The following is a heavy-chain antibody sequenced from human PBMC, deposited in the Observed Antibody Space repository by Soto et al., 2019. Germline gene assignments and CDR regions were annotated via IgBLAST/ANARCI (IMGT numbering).Heavy chain of an antibody. CDR1: GFSLSTSGLG. J-gene: IGHJ4*02. CDR3: AHRPSGWYLFDY. Sequence: SGPTLVNPTQTLTLTCTFPGFSLSTSGLGVGWIRQPPGKALGWLALIYWNDGKRYSPSLKARLTITKDTSKNQVVRTMTNMDPVDTATYYCAHRPSGWYLFDYWGQGTLVTVSS. D-gene: IGHD6-19*01. V-gene: IGHV2-5*01. CDR2: IYWNDGK.